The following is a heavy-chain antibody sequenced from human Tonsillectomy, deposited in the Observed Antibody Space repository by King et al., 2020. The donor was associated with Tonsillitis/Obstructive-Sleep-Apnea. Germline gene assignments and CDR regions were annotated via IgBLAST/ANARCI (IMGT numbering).Heavy chain of an antibody. Sequence: VQLVESGGGVVQPGRSLRLSCAASGFTFSSYGMHWVRQAPGKGLEWVAVISYDGSNKYYADSVKGRFTISRDNSKNTLYLQMNSLRAEDTAVYYCANGYCSGGSCYSGYYYYYMDVWGKGTTVPVSS. D-gene: IGHD2-15*01. V-gene: IGHV3-30*18. CDR1: GFTFSSYG. J-gene: IGHJ6*03. CDR3: ANGYCSGGSCYSGYYYYYMDV. CDR2: ISYDGSNK.